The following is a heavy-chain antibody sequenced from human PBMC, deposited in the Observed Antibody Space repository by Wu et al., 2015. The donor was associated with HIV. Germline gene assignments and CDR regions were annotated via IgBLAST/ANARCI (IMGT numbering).Heavy chain of an antibody. CDR1: GGTFSNYA. D-gene: IGHD6-13*01. V-gene: IGHV1-69*12. Sequence: QVQLVQSGAEVKRPGSSVKVSCKASGGTFSNYAITWVRQAPGQGLEWMGGIITIFGIANYAQKFQDRVTILADASTSTAYMEVSSLRSGDTAVYYCARSFSETSSWYNRPLNAFEIWGQGTMVTVSS. J-gene: IGHJ3*02. CDR3: ARSFSETSSWYNRPLNAFEI. CDR2: IITIFGIA.